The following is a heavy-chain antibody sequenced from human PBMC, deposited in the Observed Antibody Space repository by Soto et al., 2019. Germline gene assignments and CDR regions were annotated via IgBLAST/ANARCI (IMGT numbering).Heavy chain of an antibody. CDR3: ARDLRLAVGRINWFHP. CDR1: GYTFTSYA. J-gene: IGHJ5*02. D-gene: IGHD6-6*01. CDR2: INAGNGNT. V-gene: IGHV1-3*01. Sequence: ASVKVSCKASGYTFTSYAMHWVRQAPGQRLEWMGWINAGNGNTKYSQKFQGRVTITRDTSASTAYMELSSLRSEDTAVYYCARDLRLAVGRINWFHPWGQGTLVTVSS.